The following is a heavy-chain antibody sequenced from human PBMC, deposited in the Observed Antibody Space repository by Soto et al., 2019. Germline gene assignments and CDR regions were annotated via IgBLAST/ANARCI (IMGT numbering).Heavy chain of an antibody. J-gene: IGHJ4*02. CDR1: GFTFSSYA. CDR2: ISGSGGST. Sequence: EVQLLESGGGLVQPGGSLRLSCAASGFTFSSYAMSWVRQAPGKGLEWVSAISGSGGSTYYADSVKGRFTISRDNSKNTLYLKMNSLRAEDTAVYYCATIFTTTVTPNRGYGGQGTLVTVSS. V-gene: IGHV3-23*01. D-gene: IGHD4-17*01. CDR3: ATIFTTTVTPNRGY.